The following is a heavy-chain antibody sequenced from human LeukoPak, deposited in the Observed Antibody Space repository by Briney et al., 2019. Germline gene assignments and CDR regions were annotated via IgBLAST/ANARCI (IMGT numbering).Heavy chain of an antibody. CDR3: ARGWLQGWWVVRY. CDR1: GFTFSSYG. D-gene: IGHD5-24*01. V-gene: IGHV3-30*03. Sequence: PGRSLRLSCAASGFTFSSYGMHWVRQAPGKGLEWMAVISYDGSNKYYADSVKGRFTISRDNSKNTLYLQMNSLRAEDTAVYYCARGWLQGWWVVRYWGQGTLVTVSS. CDR2: ISYDGSNK. J-gene: IGHJ4*02.